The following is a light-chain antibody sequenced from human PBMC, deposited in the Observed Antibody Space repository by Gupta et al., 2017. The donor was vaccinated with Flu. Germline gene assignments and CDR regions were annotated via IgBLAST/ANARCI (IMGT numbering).Light chain of an antibody. J-gene: IGKJ4*01. Sequence: ATLSLSPGERATLSCRASHSIGSDLAWYKQKPGQAPRLLIYDASNRETGIPARFSGSGYGTDFTLTISSREQEDCAVYYCQQRSSRPPLTFGGGTKVENK. V-gene: IGKV3-11*01. CDR2: DAS. CDR1: HSIGSD. CDR3: QQRSSRPPLT.